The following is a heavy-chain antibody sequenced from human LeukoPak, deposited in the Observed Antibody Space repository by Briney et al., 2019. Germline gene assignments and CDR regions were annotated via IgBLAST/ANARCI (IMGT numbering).Heavy chain of an antibody. V-gene: IGHV3-30-3*01. D-gene: IGHD3-16*02. J-gene: IGHJ6*02. Sequence: GGSLRLSCAASGFTFSSYAMHWVRQAPGKGLEWVAVISYDGSNKYYADSVKGRFTISRDNSKNTLYLQMNSLRAEDTAVYYCARDYDYVWGSYRVYYYYYGMDVWGQGTTVTVSS. CDR3: ARDYDYVWGSYRVYYYYYGMDV. CDR2: ISYDGSNK. CDR1: GFTFSSYA.